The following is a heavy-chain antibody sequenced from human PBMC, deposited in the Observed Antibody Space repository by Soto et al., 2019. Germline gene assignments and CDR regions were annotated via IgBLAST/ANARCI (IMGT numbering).Heavy chain of an antibody. J-gene: IGHJ6*03. V-gene: IGHV3-53*04. CDR1: GFTVSSYY. Sequence: EVQLVESGGGLVQPGGSLRLSCAASGFTVSSYYMSWVRQAPGKGLEWVSVIYSGGSTYYADSVKGRFTISRHNSKNTLYLQMNSLRAEDTAVYYCARGGSTTYYYYMDVWGKGTTVTVSS. D-gene: IGHD2-2*01. CDR3: ARGGSTTYYYYMDV. CDR2: IYSGGST.